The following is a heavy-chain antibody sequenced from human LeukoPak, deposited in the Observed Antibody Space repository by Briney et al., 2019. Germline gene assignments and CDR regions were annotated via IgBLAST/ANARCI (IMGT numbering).Heavy chain of an antibody. D-gene: IGHD2-8*02. Sequence: GGSLRLSCAASGFTFSDYYMNWVRQAPGKGLEWVSSISSSSSHTYYADSLRGRFTISRDNAKNSLYLQMNSLRAEDTAVYHCARTSTGFDYWGQGTLVTVSS. J-gene: IGHJ4*02. CDR2: ISSSSSHT. V-gene: IGHV3-21*01. CDR3: ARTSTGFDY. CDR1: GFTFSDYY.